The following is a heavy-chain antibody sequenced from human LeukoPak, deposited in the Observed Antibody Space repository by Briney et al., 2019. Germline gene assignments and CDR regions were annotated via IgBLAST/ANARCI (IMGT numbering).Heavy chain of an antibody. D-gene: IGHD2-21*01. V-gene: IGHV1-2*02. Sequence: ASVKVSCKASGYTFTDSYIYWVRQAPGQGLEFMGWINPTSGGTNYAQRFQGRVSMTRDTSVSTAYMEMSSLTIDDTAIYYCARPFCGTTKCYDYYYYGLDVWGQGTTVTLSS. CDR2: INPTSGGT. CDR3: ARPFCGTTKCYDYYYYGLDV. CDR1: GYTFTDSY. J-gene: IGHJ6*02.